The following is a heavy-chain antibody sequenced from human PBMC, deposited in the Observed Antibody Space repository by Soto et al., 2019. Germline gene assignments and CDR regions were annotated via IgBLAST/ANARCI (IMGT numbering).Heavy chain of an antibody. Sequence: QVQLVESGGGVVQPGRSLRLSCAASGFTFSSYAMHWVRQAPGKGLEWVAVISYDGSNKYYADSVKGRFTISRDNSKNTLYLQMNILRAEDTAVYHCARDRLRYNWNDFPYYYYGMDVWGQGTTVTVSS. J-gene: IGHJ6*02. CDR2: ISYDGSNK. V-gene: IGHV3-30-3*01. CDR3: ARDRLRYNWNDFPYYYYGMDV. D-gene: IGHD1-1*01. CDR1: GFTFSSYA.